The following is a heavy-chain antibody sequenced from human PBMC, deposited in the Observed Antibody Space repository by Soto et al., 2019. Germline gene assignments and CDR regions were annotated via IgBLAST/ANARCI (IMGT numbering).Heavy chain of an antibody. D-gene: IGHD2-21*02. V-gene: IGHV1-69*12. J-gene: IGHJ5*02. CDR2: IIPIFGTA. CDR1: GGTFSSYA. CDR3: ARDRRAYCGGDCFPYNWFDP. Sequence: QVQLVQSGAEVKKPGSSVKVSCKASGGTFSSYAISWVRQAPGQGLEWMGGIIPIFGTANYAQKFQGRVTITADESXXTXHXXLSSLRSEDTAVYYCARDRRAYCGGDCFPYNWFDPWGQGTLVTVSS.